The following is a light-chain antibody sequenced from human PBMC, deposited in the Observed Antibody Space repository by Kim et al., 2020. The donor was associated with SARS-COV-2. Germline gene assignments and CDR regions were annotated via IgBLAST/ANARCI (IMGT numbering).Light chain of an antibody. CDR1: HNINITY. CDR3: QQFASSPCT. Sequence: EIVLTQSPGTLSLSPGERATLFCRASHNINITYLAWYQQKLGQAPRLLVYGASSRATGIPDRFSVYGSGTDFHLNISRLEPEDFAVYFCQQFASSPCTFGPGTKVDIK. CDR2: GAS. J-gene: IGKJ3*01. V-gene: IGKV3-20*01.